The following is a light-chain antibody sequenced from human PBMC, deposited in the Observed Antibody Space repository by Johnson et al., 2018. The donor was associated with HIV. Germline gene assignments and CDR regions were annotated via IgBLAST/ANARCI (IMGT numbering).Light chain of an antibody. CDR1: SSDIGNNY. CDR2: DNN. CDR3: GTWDTRLSGFV. J-gene: IGLJ1*01. V-gene: IGLV1-51*01. Sequence: QSVLTQPPSVSAAPGQKVTISCSGSSSDIGNNYVSCHQQFPGTAPKLLIYDNNKRSSGIPDRISGSKSGTSATLGITGLHTGDEADYDCGTWDTRLSGFVFGTGTKVTVL.